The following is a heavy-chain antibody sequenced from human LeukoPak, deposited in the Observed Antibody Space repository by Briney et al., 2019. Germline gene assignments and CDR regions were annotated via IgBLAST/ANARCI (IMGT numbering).Heavy chain of an antibody. V-gene: IGHV1-2*02. CDR2: INPNSGGT. Sequence: ASVKVSCKVSGYTLTELSMHWVRQAPGQGLEWMGWINPNSGGTNYAQKFQGRVTMTRDTSISTAYMELSRLRSDDTAVYYCARELGYDILTGYSNDYWGQGTLVTVSS. CDR1: GYTLTELS. CDR3: ARELGYDILTGYSNDY. J-gene: IGHJ4*02. D-gene: IGHD3-9*01.